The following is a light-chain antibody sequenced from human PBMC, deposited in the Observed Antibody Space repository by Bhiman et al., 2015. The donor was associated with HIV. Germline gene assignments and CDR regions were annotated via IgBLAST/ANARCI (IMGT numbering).Light chain of an antibody. Sequence: SYELTQPPSVSVSPGQTARITCSGDALPKQYAYWYQQKPGQSPVLVIYQDSKRPSGIPERFSGSNSGNTATLTISGTQAMDEADYYCQAWDSSTGVFGTGTKVTVL. V-gene: IGLV3-1*01. CDR1: ALPKQY. J-gene: IGLJ1*01. CDR3: QAWDSSTGV. CDR2: QDS.